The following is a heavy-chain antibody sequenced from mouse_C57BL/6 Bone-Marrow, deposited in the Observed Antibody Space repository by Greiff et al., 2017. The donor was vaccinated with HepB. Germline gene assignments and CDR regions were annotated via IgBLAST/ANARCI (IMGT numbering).Heavy chain of an antibody. CDR1: GYTFTDYY. J-gene: IGHJ3*01. CDR2: IYPGSGNT. D-gene: IGHD2-2*01. CDR3: ARRGFYYGYDGFAY. Sequence: QVTLKESGAELVRPGASVKLSCKASGYTFTDYYINWVKQRPGQGLEWIARIYPGSGNTYYNEKFKGKATLTAEKSSSTAYMQLSSLTSEDSAVYFCARRGFYYGYDGFAYWGQGTLVTVSA. V-gene: IGHV1-76*01.